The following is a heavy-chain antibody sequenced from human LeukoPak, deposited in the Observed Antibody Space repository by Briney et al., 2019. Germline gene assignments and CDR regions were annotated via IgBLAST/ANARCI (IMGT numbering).Heavy chain of an antibody. CDR3: ARHLGRITAAAPRWFDP. V-gene: IGHV5-51*01. CDR2: IYPGDSDT. CDR1: GYSFTSYW. D-gene: IGHD6-13*01. Sequence: KGGESLKISCKGSGYSFTSYWIGWVRQMPGKGLEWMGIIYPGDSDTRYSPSFQGQVTISADKSISTAYLQWSSLKASDTAMYYCARHLGRITAAAPRWFDPWGQGTLVTVSS. J-gene: IGHJ5*02.